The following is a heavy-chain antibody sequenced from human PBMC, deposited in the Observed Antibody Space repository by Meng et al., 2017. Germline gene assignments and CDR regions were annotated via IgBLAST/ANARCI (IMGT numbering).Heavy chain of an antibody. CDR2: INHSGST. D-gene: IGHD3-22*01. J-gene: IGHJ4*02. V-gene: IGHV4-34*01. CDR3: ARRYYYDSSGYLITTHFDY. CDR1: GGSFSGYY. Sequence: SETLSLTCAVYGGSFSGYYWSWIRQLPGKGREWIGEINHSGSTNYNPSLKSRVTISVDPSKNQFTLKLSSVTAADTAVYYCARRYYYDSSGYLITTHFDYWGQGTLVTVSS.